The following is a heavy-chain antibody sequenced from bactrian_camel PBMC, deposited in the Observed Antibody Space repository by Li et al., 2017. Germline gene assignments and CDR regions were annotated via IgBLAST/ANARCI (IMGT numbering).Heavy chain of an antibody. J-gene: IGHJ6*01. CDR2: ISGDGST. Sequence: VQLVESGGGSVQTGGSLRLSCKPSFFILDDFDMMWYRQAPGNECELVSSISGDGSTYHTDDVKGRFTISKDNAKNTLYLQMNSLKPEDTGMYYCAANFDLTIRGEALSGYWGQGTQVTVS. CDR3: AANFDLTIRGEALSGY. CDR1: FFILDDFD. V-gene: IGHV3S67*01. D-gene: IGHD1*01.